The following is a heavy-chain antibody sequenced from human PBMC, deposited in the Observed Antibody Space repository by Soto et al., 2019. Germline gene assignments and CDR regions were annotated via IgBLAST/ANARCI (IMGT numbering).Heavy chain of an antibody. CDR1: GYTFTSYD. D-gene: IGHD3-9*01. CDR2: MNPNSGNT. Sequence: ASVKVSCKASGYTFTSYDINWVRQATGQGLEWMGWMNPNSGNTGYAQKFQGRVTMTRNTSISTAYMELSSLRSEDTAVYYCASIVITGYYLGYWGQGTLVTVSS. CDR3: ASIVITGYYLGY. J-gene: IGHJ4*02. V-gene: IGHV1-8*01.